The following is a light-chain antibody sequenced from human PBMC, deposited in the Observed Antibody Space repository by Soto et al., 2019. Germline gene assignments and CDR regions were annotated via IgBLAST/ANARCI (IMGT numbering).Light chain of an antibody. CDR1: SSDVGGYNY. J-gene: IGLJ1*01. Sequence: QSALTQPPSASGSPGRSVTISCTGTSSDVGGYNYVSWYQQHPGKAPKLIIYEVTKRPSGVPARFSGSKSGNTASLTVSGLQADDEADYYCSSYAGSNNYVFGTGTKATVL. CDR3: SSYAGSNNYV. CDR2: EVT. V-gene: IGLV2-8*01.